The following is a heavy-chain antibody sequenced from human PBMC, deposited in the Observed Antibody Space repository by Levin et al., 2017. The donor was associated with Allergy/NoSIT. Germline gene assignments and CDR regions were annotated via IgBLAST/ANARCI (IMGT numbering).Heavy chain of an antibody. V-gene: IGHV5-51*01. CDR3: ARRRPQNFWSGYYRGSYWYFDL. CDR2: IYPGDSDT. J-gene: IGHJ2*01. Sequence: GESLKISCKGSGYSFTSYWIGWVRQMPGKGLEWMGIIYPGDSDTRYSPSFQGQVTISADKSISTAYLQWSSLKASDTAMYYCARRRPQNFWSGYYRGSYWYFDLWGRGTLVTVSS. CDR1: GYSFTSYW. D-gene: IGHD3-3*01.